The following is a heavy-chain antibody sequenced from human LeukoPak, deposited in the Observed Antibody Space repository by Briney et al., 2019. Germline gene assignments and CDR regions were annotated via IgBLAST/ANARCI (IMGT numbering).Heavy chain of an antibody. CDR1: GYTFITYY. Sequence: GASVKVSCKASGYTFITYYMHWVRQAPGQGLGWMGIINPSGGSTSYAQKFQGRATMTGDTSTSTVYMELSSLRSEDTAVYYCARSRLLLDYWGQGTLVTVSS. CDR3: ARSRLLLDY. V-gene: IGHV1-46*01. J-gene: IGHJ4*02. CDR2: INPSGGST. D-gene: IGHD2-21*02.